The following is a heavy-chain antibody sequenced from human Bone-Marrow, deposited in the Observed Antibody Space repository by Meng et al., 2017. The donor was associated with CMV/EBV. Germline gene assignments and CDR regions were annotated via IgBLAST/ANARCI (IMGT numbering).Heavy chain of an antibody. Sequence: VQLVQSGAEMKKPGASVKVSCTTPGFTFSDYYIHWVRQAPGQELEWMGWVNSKNEATNYARKFQGRVSMTRDTSISTAHMELSRLMSDDTAVYYCVRSSGWSLFDYWGQGTLVTVSS. CDR2: VNSKNEAT. V-gene: IGHV1-2*02. CDR1: GFTFSDYY. J-gene: IGHJ4*02. D-gene: IGHD6-19*01. CDR3: VRSSGWSLFDY.